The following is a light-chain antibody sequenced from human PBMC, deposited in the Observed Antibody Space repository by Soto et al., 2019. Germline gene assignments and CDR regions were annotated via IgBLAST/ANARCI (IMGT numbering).Light chain of an antibody. Sequence: QSALTQPASVSGSPGQSITISCTGTSSDVGAYNFVSWYQHHPGRAPKLIIYEVTIPPSGVSNRFSGSKSGNTASLTISGLQAEDEADYYCSSYTTSAPYVFGSGTKLTVL. V-gene: IGLV2-14*01. CDR3: SSYTTSAPYV. CDR2: EVT. CDR1: SSDVGAYNF. J-gene: IGLJ1*01.